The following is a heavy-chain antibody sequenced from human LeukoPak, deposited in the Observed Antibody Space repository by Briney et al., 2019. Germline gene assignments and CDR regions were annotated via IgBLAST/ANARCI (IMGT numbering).Heavy chain of an antibody. CDR1: GYSISNDYY. Sequence: SETLSLTCSVSGYSISNDYYWGWIRQSPGEGLQWIGSISHSGDTYYRPSLKSRVTISVDTSKNQFSLKLYSVTAADTAVYYCARDRPTGWFDSWGQGTLVTVSS. CDR3: ARDRPTGWFDS. D-gene: IGHD6-6*01. CDR2: ISHSGDT. V-gene: IGHV4-38-2*02. J-gene: IGHJ5*01.